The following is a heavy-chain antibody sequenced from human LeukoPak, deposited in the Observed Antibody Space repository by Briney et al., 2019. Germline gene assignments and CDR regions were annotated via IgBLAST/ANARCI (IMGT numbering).Heavy chain of an antibody. D-gene: IGHD2-15*01. CDR2: IYTSGST. V-gene: IGHV4-4*09. J-gene: IGHJ5*02. CDR1: GGSISSYY. CDR3: ARCYGTGYDWFDP. Sequence: SETLSLTCTVSGGSISSYYWSWFRQPPGKGLEWIGYIYTSGSTNYNPSLKSRVTISVDTSKNQFSLKLSSVTAADTAVYYCARCYGTGYDWFDPWGQGTLVTVSS.